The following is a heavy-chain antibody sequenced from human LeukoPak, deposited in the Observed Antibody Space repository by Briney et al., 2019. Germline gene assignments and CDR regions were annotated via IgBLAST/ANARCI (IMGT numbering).Heavy chain of an antibody. V-gene: IGHV4-59*01. CDR2: IYYSGNT. CDR1: GGSISPYY. J-gene: IGHJ4*02. CDR3: ARSTGSTMFIDY. Sequence: SETLSLTCTVSGGSISPYYWSWVRQPPGKGVEWLGYIYYSGNTDYNTSLKRRVAISVDKSKNQFSLKLSSVTAAGTAVYYCARSTGSTMFIDYWGQGTLVTVSS. D-gene: IGHD3-10*02.